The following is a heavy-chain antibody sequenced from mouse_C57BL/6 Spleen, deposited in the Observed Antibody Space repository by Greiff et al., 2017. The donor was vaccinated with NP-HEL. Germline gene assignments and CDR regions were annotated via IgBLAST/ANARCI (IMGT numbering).Heavy chain of an antibody. D-gene: IGHD1-1*01. CDR3: AREAVVAKGWFAY. CDR1: GYTFTGYW. J-gene: IGHJ3*01. CDR2: ILPGSGST. V-gene: IGHV1-9*01. Sequence: VQLQQSGAELMKPGASVKLSCKATGYTFTGYWIEWVKQRPGHGLEWIGEILPGSGSTNYNEKFKGKDTFTAETSSNTAYMQLSSLTTEDSAIYYGAREAVVAKGWFAYWGQGTLVTVSA.